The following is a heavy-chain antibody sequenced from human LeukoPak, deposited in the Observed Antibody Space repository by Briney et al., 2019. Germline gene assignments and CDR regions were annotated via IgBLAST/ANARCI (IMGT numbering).Heavy chain of an antibody. Sequence: SGPALVKPTQTLTLTCTFSGFSLSTSGMCVSWIRQPPGKALEWLARIDWDDDKYYSTSLKTRLTISKDTSKNQVVLTMTNMDPVDTATYYCARMIAVAGTGWFDPWGQGTLVTVSS. V-gene: IGHV2-70*11. J-gene: IGHJ5*02. D-gene: IGHD6-19*01. CDR2: IDWDDDK. CDR1: GFSLSTSGMC. CDR3: ARMIAVAGTGWFDP.